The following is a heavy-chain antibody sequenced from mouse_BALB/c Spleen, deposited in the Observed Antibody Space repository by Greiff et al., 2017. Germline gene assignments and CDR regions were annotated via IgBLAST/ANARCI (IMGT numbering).Heavy chain of an antibody. CDR1: GFSLTGYG. Sequence: QVQLKESGPGLVAPSQSLSITCTVSGFSLTGYGVNWVRQPPGKGLEWLGMIWGDGSTDYNSALKSRLSISKDNSKSQVFLKMNRLQTDDTARYYCARDRDYYGSFYAMDYWGQGTSVTVSS. V-gene: IGHV2-6-7*01. D-gene: IGHD1-1*01. J-gene: IGHJ4*01. CDR3: ARDRDYYGSFYAMDY. CDR2: IWGDGST.